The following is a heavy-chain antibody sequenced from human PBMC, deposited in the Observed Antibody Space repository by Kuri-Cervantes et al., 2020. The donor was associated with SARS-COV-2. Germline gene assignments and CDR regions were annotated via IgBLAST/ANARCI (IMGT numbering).Heavy chain of an antibody. Sequence: SQTLSLTCAVSGVPVTGGTYSWAWIRQPAGKGLEWIGHLDTSGSTTYNPSLRGRVTISLDPSNNQVSLSLTSTTAADTAVYYCARYSSSSSHYYYYMDVWGKGTTVTVSS. CDR1: GVPVTGGTYS. CDR2: LDTSGST. V-gene: IGHV4-61*09. CDR3: ARYSSSSSHYYYYMDV. D-gene: IGHD6-6*01. J-gene: IGHJ6*03.